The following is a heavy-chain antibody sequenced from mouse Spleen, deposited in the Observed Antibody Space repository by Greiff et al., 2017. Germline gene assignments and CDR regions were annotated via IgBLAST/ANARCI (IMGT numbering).Heavy chain of an antibody. J-gene: IGHJ4*01. V-gene: IGHV2-6*01. Sequence: QVQLQQSGPCLVAPSQSLSITCTVSGFSLTSYGVDWVRQSPGKGLEWLGVIWGGGSTNYNSALKSRLSISKDNSKSQVFLKMNSLQTDDTAMYYCARNDWGAMDYWGQGTSVTVSS. D-gene: IGHD2-4*01. CDR2: IWGGGST. CDR3: ARNDWGAMDY. CDR1: GFSLTSYG.